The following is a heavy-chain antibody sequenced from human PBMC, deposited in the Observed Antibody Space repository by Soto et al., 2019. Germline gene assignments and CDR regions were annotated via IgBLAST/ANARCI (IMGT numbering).Heavy chain of an antibody. Sequence: SETLSLTCTVSGGSISSGDYYWSWIRQPPGKGLEWIGYIYYSGSTYYNPSLKSRVTISVDTSKNQFSLKLSSVTAADTAVYYCARDGGVTTGPDYYYYYGMDVWGQGTTVTVSS. CDR3: ARDGGVTTGPDYYYYYGMDV. CDR1: GGSISSGDYY. CDR2: IYYSGST. D-gene: IGHD2-8*02. J-gene: IGHJ6*02. V-gene: IGHV4-30-4*01.